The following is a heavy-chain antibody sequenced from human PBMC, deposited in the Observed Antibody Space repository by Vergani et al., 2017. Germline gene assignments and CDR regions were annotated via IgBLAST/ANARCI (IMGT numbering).Heavy chain of an antibody. J-gene: IGHJ4*02. D-gene: IGHD3-16*01. CDR2: ISWNSGSI. Sequence: EVQLVESGGGLVQPGRSLRLSCAASGFTFDDYAMHWVRQAPGKGLEWVSGISWNSGSIGYADSVKGRFTISRDNAKNSLYLQMNSLRAEDTAVYYCAREMRHEGGDDYWGQGTLVTVSS. V-gene: IGHV3-9*01. CDR3: AREMRHEGGDDY. CDR1: GFTFDDYA.